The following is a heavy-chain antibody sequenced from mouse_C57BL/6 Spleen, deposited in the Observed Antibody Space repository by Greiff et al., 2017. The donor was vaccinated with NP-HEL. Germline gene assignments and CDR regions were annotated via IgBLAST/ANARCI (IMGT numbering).Heavy chain of an antibody. J-gene: IGHJ4*01. V-gene: IGHV1-15*01. Sequence: QVQLKESGAELVRPGASVTLSCKASGYTFTDYEMHWVKQTPVHGLEWIGAIDPETGGTAYNQKFTGMAILTADKSSSTAYMELRSLTSEDSAVYYCTRPYYYGSSFYYAMDYWGQGTSVTVSS. D-gene: IGHD1-1*01. CDR1: GYTFTDYE. CDR3: TRPYYYGSSFYYAMDY. CDR2: IDPETGGT.